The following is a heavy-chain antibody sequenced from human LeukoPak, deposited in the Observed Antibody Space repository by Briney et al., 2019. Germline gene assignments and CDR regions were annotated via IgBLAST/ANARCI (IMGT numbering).Heavy chain of an antibody. V-gene: IGHV3-48*01. J-gene: IGHJ4*02. CDR2: ISSSSSTI. CDR3: ARGHSGSYVDY. Sequence: GGSLRLSCAASGFTFSSYSMKWVRQAPGKGLEWVSYISSSSSTIYYADSVKGRFTISRDNSKNTLYLQVNSLRPEDTAVYYCARGHSGSYVDYWGQGTPVTVSS. D-gene: IGHD1-26*01. CDR1: GFTFSSYS.